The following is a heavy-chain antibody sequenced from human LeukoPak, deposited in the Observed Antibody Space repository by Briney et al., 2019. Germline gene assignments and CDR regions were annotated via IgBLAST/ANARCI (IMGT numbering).Heavy chain of an antibody. Sequence: SETLSLTCTVSGGSISSYYWSWIRQPPGKGLEWIGYIYYSGSTYYNPSLKSRVTISVDTSKNQFSLKLSSVTAADTAVYYCARTYYDFWSGYSYYFDYWGQGTLVTVSS. V-gene: IGHV4-59*08. CDR1: GGSISSYY. CDR2: IYYSGST. D-gene: IGHD3-3*01. J-gene: IGHJ4*02. CDR3: ARTYYDFWSGYSYYFDY.